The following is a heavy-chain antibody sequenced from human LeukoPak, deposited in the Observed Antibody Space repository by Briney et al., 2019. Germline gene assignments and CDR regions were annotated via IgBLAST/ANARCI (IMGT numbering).Heavy chain of an antibody. V-gene: IGHV3-30-3*01. CDR2: ISYDGSNK. CDR1: GFTFSSYA. J-gene: IGHJ4*02. D-gene: IGHD3-3*01. Sequence: GGSLRLSCAASGFTFSSYAMHWVRQAPGKGLEWVAVISYDGSNKYYADSVKGRFTISRDNSENTLYLQMNSLRAEDTAVYYCARGPQLRFWGQGTLVTVSS. CDR3: ARGPQLRF.